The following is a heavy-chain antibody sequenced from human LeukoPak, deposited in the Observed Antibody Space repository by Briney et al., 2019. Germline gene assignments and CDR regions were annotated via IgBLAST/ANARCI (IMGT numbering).Heavy chain of an antibody. J-gene: IGHJ4*02. CDR3: ARKGKSSGWYGSNDY. D-gene: IGHD6-19*01. CDR2: INPNSGGT. CDR1: GYTFTGYY. Sequence: ASVKVSCKASGYTFTGYYMHWVRQAPGQGLEWMGWINPNSGGTNHAQKFQGRVTMTRDTSISTAYMELSRLRSDDTAVYYCARKGKSSGWYGSNDYWGQGTLVTVSS. V-gene: IGHV1-2*02.